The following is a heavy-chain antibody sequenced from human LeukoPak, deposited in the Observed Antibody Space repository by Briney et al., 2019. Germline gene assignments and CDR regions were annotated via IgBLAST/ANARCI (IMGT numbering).Heavy chain of an antibody. CDR2: ISGSGGST. CDR3: AKDQKGYYDSSGYSVH. D-gene: IGHD3-22*01. CDR1: GFTFSSYA. V-gene: IGHV3-23*01. J-gene: IGHJ4*02. Sequence: GGSLRLSCAASGFTFSSYAMSWVRQPPGKGLEWVSAISGSGGSTYYADSVKGRFTISRDNSKNTLYLQMNSLRAEDTAVYYCAKDQKGYYDSSGYSVHWGQGTLVTVSS.